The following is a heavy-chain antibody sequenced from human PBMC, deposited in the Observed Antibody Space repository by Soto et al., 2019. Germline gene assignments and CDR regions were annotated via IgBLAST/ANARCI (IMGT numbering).Heavy chain of an antibody. CDR3: ARGRVAGYY. J-gene: IGHJ4*02. Sequence: QVQLQESGPGLVKPSEILSLTCTVSGGSISSYYWSWIRQPPGKGLEWIGYIYYSGSTNYNPSLKSRVTISLDMSKNQFSLKLSSVTAADTAVYYCARGRVAGYYWGQGTLFTVSS. D-gene: IGHD6-19*01. V-gene: IGHV4-59*01. CDR1: GGSISSYY. CDR2: IYYSGST.